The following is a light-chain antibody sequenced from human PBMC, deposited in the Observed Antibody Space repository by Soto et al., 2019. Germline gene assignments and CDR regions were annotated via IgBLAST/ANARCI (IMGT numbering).Light chain of an antibody. CDR2: DTS. CDR1: QSVSSY. J-gene: IGKJ5*01. CDR3: QQYGTSEII. Sequence: EIVLTQSPGTLSLSPGERATLSCRASQSVSSYFAWYQVKPGQAPRLIIYDTSSRATGIPDRFSGSGSGTDFTLTITRLEPEDFAVFYCQQYGTSEIIFGQGTRREIK. V-gene: IGKV3-20*01.